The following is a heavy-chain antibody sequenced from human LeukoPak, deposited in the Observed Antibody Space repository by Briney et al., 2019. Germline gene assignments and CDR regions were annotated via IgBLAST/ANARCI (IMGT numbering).Heavy chain of an antibody. Sequence: GESLKISCKGSGYSFTTYWFGWVRQLPEKGLKWMGIIYPGDSDTRYSPSFQGQVTISADKSISTAYLQWSSLKASDTAMYYCARRLAVAGRGYYGMDVWGQGTTVTVSS. V-gene: IGHV5-51*01. CDR3: ARRLAVAGRGYYGMDV. J-gene: IGHJ6*02. CDR2: IYPGDSDT. D-gene: IGHD6-19*01. CDR1: GYSFTTYW.